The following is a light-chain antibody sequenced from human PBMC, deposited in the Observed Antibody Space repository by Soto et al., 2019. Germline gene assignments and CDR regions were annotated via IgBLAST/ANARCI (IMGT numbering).Light chain of an antibody. CDR2: VNSDGSH. Sequence: QLVLTQSPSASASLGASVKFTCTLSSGHSSYAIAWHQQQPQKGPRYLMKVNSDGSHSKGDGIPDRFSGSSSGAERYLIISSLQSEDEADYYCQTWGTGIGVFGGGTKLTVL. CDR3: QTWGTGIGV. V-gene: IGLV4-69*01. J-gene: IGLJ2*01. CDR1: SGHSSYA.